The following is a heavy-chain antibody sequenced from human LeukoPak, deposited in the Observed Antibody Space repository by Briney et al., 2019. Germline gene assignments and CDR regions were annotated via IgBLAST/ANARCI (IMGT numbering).Heavy chain of an antibody. D-gene: IGHD3-10*01. CDR3: ARGPITMVRVVIMPFDY. J-gene: IGHJ4*02. CDR2: IYYSGST. CDR1: GGSISSGDYY. Sequence: SQTLSLTCTVSGGSISSGDYYWSWIRQPPGKGLEWIGYIYYSGSTYYNQSLNSRVTISVDTSKNQSSLKLSSVTATDTAVYYCARGPITMVRVVIMPFDYWGQGTLVTVSS. V-gene: IGHV4-30-4*01.